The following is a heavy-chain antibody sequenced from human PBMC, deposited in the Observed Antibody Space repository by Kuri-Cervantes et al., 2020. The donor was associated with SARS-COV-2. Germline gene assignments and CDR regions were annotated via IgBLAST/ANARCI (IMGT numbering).Heavy chain of an antibody. V-gene: IGHV1-8*02. CDR3: ARAPRIGQQLVRRYYFDY. CDR1: GGTFSSYA. D-gene: IGHD6-13*01. Sequence: ASVKVSCKASGGTFSSYAISWVRQAPGQGLEWMGWMNPNSGNTGYAQKFQGRVTMTRNTSISTAYMELSSLRSEDTAVYYCARAPRIGQQLVRRYYFDYWGQGTRVTVSS. CDR2: MNPNSGNT. J-gene: IGHJ4*02.